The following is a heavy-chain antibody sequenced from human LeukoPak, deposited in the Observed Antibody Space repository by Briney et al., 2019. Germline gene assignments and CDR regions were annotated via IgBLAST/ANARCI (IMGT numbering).Heavy chain of an antibody. Sequence: SETLSLICAVYGGSFSGYYWSWIRQPPGKGLEWIGEINHSGSTNYNPSLKSRVTISVDTSKNQFSLKLSSVTAADTAVYYCASSEEWFGELFIYWGQGTLVTVSS. D-gene: IGHD3-10*01. CDR2: INHSGST. J-gene: IGHJ4*02. CDR1: GGSFSGYY. V-gene: IGHV4-34*01. CDR3: ASSEEWFGELFIY.